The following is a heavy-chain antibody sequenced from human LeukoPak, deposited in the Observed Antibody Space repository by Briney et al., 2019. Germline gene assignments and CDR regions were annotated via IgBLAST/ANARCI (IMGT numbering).Heavy chain of an antibody. J-gene: IGHJ3*02. CDR1: GFTFSRFW. V-gene: IGHV3-7*03. CDR3: ARDVEGGTFDI. D-gene: IGHD3-16*01. Sequence: GGSLRLSCAASGFTFSRFWMNWVRQARVSGLEWVANIDQSGGRNNYVDSVKGRFTISRDNAKNSLFLEMSSLRADDTAVYFCARDVEGGTFDIWGQGTTVTVSS. CDR2: IDQSGGRN.